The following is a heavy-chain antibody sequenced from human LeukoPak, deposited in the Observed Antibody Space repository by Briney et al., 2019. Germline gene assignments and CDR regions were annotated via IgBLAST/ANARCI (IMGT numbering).Heavy chain of an antibody. V-gene: IGHV4-59*08. CDR3: ARYYDNSGYRAYYFDS. D-gene: IGHD3-9*01. CDR1: RGSLISFY. CDR2: IYYSGST. Sequence: KSSETLSLMCTVSRGSLISFYWSWLRQPPGGTLEWIGHIYYSGSTKYNPSLQSRVSISVDTSKRQFYLKLSGVTASDTAIYYCARYYDNSGYRAYYFDSWDQGALVTVSS. J-gene: IGHJ4*02.